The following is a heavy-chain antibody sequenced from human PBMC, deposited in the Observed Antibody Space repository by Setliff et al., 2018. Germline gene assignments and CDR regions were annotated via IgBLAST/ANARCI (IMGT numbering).Heavy chain of an antibody. CDR3: ARGHCTTISCFLDH. CDR2: IRAGSDNI. Sequence: LRLSCAAPGFIFDDYAMHWVRQAPGKGLEWVSGIRAGSDNIAYADSVKGRFTISRDNAKNSLYLQLDSLRPDDTAFYYCARGHCTTISCFLDHWGQGIMVTVSS. J-gene: IGHJ4*02. CDR1: GFIFDDYA. V-gene: IGHV3-9*01. D-gene: IGHD2-8*01.